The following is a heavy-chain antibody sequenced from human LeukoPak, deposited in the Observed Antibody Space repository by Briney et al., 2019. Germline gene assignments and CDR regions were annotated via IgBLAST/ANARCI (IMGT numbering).Heavy chain of an antibody. CDR3: ARGGTMIRGAY. D-gene: IGHD3-10*01. J-gene: IGHJ4*02. CDR1: GGSISSSSYY. Sequence: SETLSLTCTVSGGSISSSSYYWSWIRQPPGKGLEWIGYIYYSGSTYYNPSLKSRVTISVDTSKNQFSLKLSSVTAADTAVYYCARGGTMIRGAYWGQGTLVTVSS. V-gene: IGHV4-30-4*01. CDR2: IYYSGST.